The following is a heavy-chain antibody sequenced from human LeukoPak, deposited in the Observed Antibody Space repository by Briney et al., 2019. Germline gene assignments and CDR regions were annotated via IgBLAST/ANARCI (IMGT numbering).Heavy chain of an antibody. D-gene: IGHD3-22*01. CDR3: ARDGRHDSSEDAFDI. CDR2: ISSSSSTI. J-gene: IGHJ3*02. CDR1: GFTFSDYY. V-gene: IGHV3-48*02. Sequence: PGGSLRLSCAASGFTFSDYYMNWVRQAPGKGLEWVSYISSSSSTIYYADSVKGRFTISRDNAKNSLYLQMNSLRDEDTAVYYCARDGRHDSSEDAFDIWGQGTMVTVSS.